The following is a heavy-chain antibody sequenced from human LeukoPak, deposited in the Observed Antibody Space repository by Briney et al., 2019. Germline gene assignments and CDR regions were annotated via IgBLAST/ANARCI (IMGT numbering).Heavy chain of an antibody. D-gene: IGHD3-22*01. CDR2: INPNSGGT. Sequence: PGGSLRLSCAASGYTFTGYYMHWVRQAPGQGLEWMGWINPNSGGTNYAQKFQGRVTMTRDTSISTAYMELSRLRSDDTAVYYCARFDYYDSNGLDYWGQGTLVTVSS. CDR3: ARFDYYDSNGLDY. V-gene: IGHV1-2*02. CDR1: GYTFTGYY. J-gene: IGHJ4*02.